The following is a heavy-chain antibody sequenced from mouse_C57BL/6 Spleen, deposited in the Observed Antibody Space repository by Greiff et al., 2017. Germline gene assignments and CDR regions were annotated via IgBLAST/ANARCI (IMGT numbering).Heavy chain of an antibody. CDR1: GYTFTDYN. CDR2: INPNNGGT. D-gene: IGHD2-2*01. CDR3: ARYLCGYVFAY. V-gene: IGHV1-18*01. Sequence: EVQLVESGPELVKPGASVKIPCKASGYTFTDYNMDWVKQSPGQSLEWIGDINPNNGGTIYNQKFKGKATLTVDKSSSTAYMELRSLTSEDAAVYCCARYLCGYVFAYGGQGTLVTVSA. J-gene: IGHJ3*01.